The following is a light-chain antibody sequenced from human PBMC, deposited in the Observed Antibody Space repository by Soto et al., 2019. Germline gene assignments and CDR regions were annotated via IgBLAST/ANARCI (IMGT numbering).Light chain of an antibody. CDR3: LQYNSGPRT. CDR2: GAV. J-gene: IGKJ1*01. Sequence: EILMTQSPAALSVAQGERATLSCRASQNIGINFAWYQQKPGQAPSLLIFGAVTRATGVPDRFSGSGSGTEFTLTISSLQCDDYAVYYCLQYNSGPRTFGQGTKVEL. CDR1: QNIGIN. V-gene: IGKV3-15*01.